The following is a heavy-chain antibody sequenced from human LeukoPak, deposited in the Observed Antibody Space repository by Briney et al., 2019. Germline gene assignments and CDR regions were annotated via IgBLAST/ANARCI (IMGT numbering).Heavy chain of an antibody. Sequence: GGSLRLSCAASGVTVSSNYMTWVRQAPGKWLEWVSLLYTDDRPFYADSVKGRFTISRDNSNRTVFLQMNSLRAEDTAVYYCARVRGDSRGNAFDIWGQGTMVSVS. V-gene: IGHV3-53*01. CDR1: GVTVSSNY. J-gene: IGHJ3*02. D-gene: IGHD2-15*01. CDR2: LYTDDRP. CDR3: ARVRGDSRGNAFDI.